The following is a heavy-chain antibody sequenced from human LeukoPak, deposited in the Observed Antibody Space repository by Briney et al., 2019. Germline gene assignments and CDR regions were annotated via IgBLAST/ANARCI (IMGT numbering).Heavy chain of an antibody. Sequence: GGSLRLSCAASRFTVSINYMTWVRQAPGKGLEWVSVIYSGGSTYYADSVKGRFTISRDNSKNTLYLQMNSLRAEDTAVYYCAPYYYDSSGYWHYFDYWGQGALVTVSS. CDR3: APYYYDSSGYWHYFDY. CDR2: IYSGGST. CDR1: RFTVSINY. V-gene: IGHV3-66*02. J-gene: IGHJ4*02. D-gene: IGHD3-22*01.